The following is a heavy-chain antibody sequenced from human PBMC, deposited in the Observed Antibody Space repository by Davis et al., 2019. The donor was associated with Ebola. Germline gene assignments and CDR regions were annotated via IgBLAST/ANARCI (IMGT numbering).Heavy chain of an antibody. D-gene: IGHD3-22*01. CDR3: ASQFTTYYYDSSGYYDY. CDR1: GGSFSGYY. V-gene: IGHV4-34*01. J-gene: IGHJ4*02. CDR2: IYYSGST. Sequence: MPSETLSLTCAVYGGSFSGYYWRWIRQPPGKGLEWIGYIYYSGSTDYNPSLKSRVTISLDTSKNQFSLKLSSVTAADTAVYYCASQFTTYYYDSSGYYDYWGQGTLVTVSS.